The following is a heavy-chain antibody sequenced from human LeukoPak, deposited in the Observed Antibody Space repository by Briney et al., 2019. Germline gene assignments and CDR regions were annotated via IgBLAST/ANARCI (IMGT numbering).Heavy chain of an antibody. CDR1: GFTFSDSA. V-gene: IGHV3-73*01. J-gene: IGHJ5*02. Sequence: GGSLILSCVTSGFTFSDSAIHWVRQSSGKGLEWIGHMDKETNLYATALAASVKGRFTVSRDDSKNTAYLHMNSLKTEDTALYYCTRDSGTYNWFDPWGQGTLVTVSS. CDR3: TRDSGTYNWFDP. CDR2: MDKETNLYAT. D-gene: IGHD1-26*01.